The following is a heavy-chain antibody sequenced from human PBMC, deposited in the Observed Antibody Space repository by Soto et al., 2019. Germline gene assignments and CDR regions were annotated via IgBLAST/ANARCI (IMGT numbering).Heavy chain of an antibody. Sequence: AAVTVSCKPSRYSFTNYLLHWVRQPPGQVLEMMSLSHPGDGGTEYAQNFRGSLTMTYDTSTSQVYMELNNLRSDDAAINYCAREGGPERGRYAFDIWGQGTTVTVSS. J-gene: IGHJ3*02. CDR3: AREGGPERGRYAFDI. D-gene: IGHD3-10*01. CDR2: SHPGDGGT. CDR1: RYSFTNYL. V-gene: IGHV1-46*01.